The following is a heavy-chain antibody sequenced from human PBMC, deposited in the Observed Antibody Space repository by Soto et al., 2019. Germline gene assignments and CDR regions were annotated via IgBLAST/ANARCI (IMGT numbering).Heavy chain of an antibody. CDR1: GDSVSSNSAA. Sequence: PSQTLSLTCAISGDSVSSNSAAWNWIRLSPSRGLEWLARTYYRSRWYNDYAVFVRSRITVNPDTSKNQFSLQLTSVTPEDTAVYFCAGSTSHQRYYVDVWSRRTTDTVSS. V-gene: IGHV6-1*01. D-gene: IGHD3-3*01. CDR3: AGSTSHQRYYVDV. J-gene: IGHJ6*04. CDR2: TYYRSRWYN.